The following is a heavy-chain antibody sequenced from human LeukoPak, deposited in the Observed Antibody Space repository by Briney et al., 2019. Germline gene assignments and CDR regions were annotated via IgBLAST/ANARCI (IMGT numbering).Heavy chain of an antibody. CDR2: MSSSSTYI. CDR3: ARDPRLEISGMVIDMLDY. Sequence: GGSLRLSCAASGFTFSSHSMNWVRQAPGKGLEWVSYMSSSSTYIYYAASVKGRFAISRDNARNSLFLQMNSLRAEDLGIYYCARDPRLEISGMVIDMLDYWGQGTLVTVSS. D-gene: IGHD3-3*01. J-gene: IGHJ4*02. V-gene: IGHV3-21*01. CDR1: GFTFSSHS.